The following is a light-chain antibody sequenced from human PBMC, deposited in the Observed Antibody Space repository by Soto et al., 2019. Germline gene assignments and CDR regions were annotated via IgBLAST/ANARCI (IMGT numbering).Light chain of an antibody. Sequence: QSVLTQPASVSGSPGQSITISCTGTSSDVGDYDYVSWYQQHPGKAPKLMIYEVSNRPSGVSNRFSGSKSGNTASLTISGLQAEDEVDYYCSSYTSSSTAHVLFGGGTKLTVL. CDR2: EVS. V-gene: IGLV2-14*01. CDR3: SSYTSSSTAHVL. CDR1: SSDVGDYDY. J-gene: IGLJ2*01.